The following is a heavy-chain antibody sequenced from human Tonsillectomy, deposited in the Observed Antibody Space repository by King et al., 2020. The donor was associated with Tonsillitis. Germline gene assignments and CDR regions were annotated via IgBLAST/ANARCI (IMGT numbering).Heavy chain of an antibody. Sequence: VQLVESGGGLVKPGGSLRLSCAGSGFTFSDYLMSWIRQAPGKGLEWVSNIGRSGDHLLYADSVKGRFTISRDNAKNSLYLQMNNLRAEDTAVYYCARDLAEYTSPGTAFDIWGQGTMVTVSS. CDR1: GFTFSDYL. V-gene: IGHV3-11*01. D-gene: IGHD6-6*01. CDR2: IGRSGDHL. J-gene: IGHJ3*02. CDR3: ARDLAEYTSPGTAFDI.